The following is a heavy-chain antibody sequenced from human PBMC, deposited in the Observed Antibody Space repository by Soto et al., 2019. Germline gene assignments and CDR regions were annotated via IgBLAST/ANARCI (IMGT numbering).Heavy chain of an antibody. V-gene: IGHV1-24*01. Sequence: ASVKVSCKVSGYTLTELSMHWVRQAPGKGLEWMGGFDPEDGETIYAQKFQGRVTMTEDTSTDTAYMELSSLRSEDTAVYYCATDRPPYCSDGSCYIFDYWGQGTLVTVSS. CDR3: ATDRPPYCSDGSCYIFDY. CDR2: FDPEDGET. D-gene: IGHD2-15*01. J-gene: IGHJ4*02. CDR1: GYTLTELS.